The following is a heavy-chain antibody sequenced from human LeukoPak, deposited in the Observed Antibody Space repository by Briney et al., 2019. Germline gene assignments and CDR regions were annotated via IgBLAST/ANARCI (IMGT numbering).Heavy chain of an antibody. J-gene: IGHJ4*02. Sequence: SETLSLTCTVSGYSINSGYFWGWIRQSPGKGLEWIASIYHSGTTYYNPSLKSRVTMSVDTSKNQFSLKLSSVTAADTAVYYCAKTRDDLLVGHIDYWGQGTLVTVSS. V-gene: IGHV4-38-2*02. CDR1: GYSINSGYF. CDR3: AKTRDDLLVGHIDY. CDR2: IYHSGTT. D-gene: IGHD3/OR15-3a*01.